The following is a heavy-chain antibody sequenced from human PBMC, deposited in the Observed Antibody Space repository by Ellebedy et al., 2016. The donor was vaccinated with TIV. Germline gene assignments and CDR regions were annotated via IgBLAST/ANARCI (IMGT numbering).Heavy chain of an antibody. CDR1: GDTLYSSNW. J-gene: IGHJ4*02. Sequence: MPSETLSLTCAVSGDTLYSSNWWSWVRQPPGKGLQWLGEVYHSGTTNYKPSLKRRLTMSVDLSKNQFSLNLTSVTAADTAVYFCARGVENGAGIYYRGLFDSWGPGILVTVSS. V-gene: IGHV4-4*02. CDR2: VYHSGTT. D-gene: IGHD3-10*01. CDR3: ARGVENGAGIYYRGLFDS.